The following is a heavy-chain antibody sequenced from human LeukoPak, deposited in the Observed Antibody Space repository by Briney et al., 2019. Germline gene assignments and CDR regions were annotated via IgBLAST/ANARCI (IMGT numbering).Heavy chain of an antibody. V-gene: IGHV3-23*01. CDR2: ISVSSGHTT. D-gene: IGHD1-1*01. Sequence: GGSLRLSCAVSGFTFSSYAMSWVRQAPGKGLEWVSSISVSSGHTTYYADSVQGRFTISRDNSKNTLYLQMNSLRAEVKDLYYCGKGYLYFDYWGQGTLVTVSS. CDR1: GFTFSSYA. CDR3: GKGYLYFDY. J-gene: IGHJ4*02.